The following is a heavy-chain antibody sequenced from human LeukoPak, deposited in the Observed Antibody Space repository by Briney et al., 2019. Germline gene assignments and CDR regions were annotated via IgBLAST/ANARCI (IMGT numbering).Heavy chain of an antibody. V-gene: IGHV3-7*03. D-gene: IGHD4-17*01. Sequence: PGGSLRLSCAASGFTLSSYWMSWVRQAPGKGLEWVANIKQDGSEKYYVDSVKGRFTISRDNAKNSLYLQMNSLRAEDTAVYYCAREDGDPLGNYYGMDVWGQRTTVTVSS. CDR1: GFTLSSYW. J-gene: IGHJ6*02. CDR3: AREDGDPLGNYYGMDV. CDR2: IKQDGSEK.